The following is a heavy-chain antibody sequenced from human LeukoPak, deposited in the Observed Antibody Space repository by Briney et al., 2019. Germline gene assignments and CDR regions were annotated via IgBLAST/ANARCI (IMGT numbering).Heavy chain of an antibody. CDR1: GGSISSYY. V-gene: IGHV4-59*01. CDR2: IYYSGST. Sequence: PSETLSLTCTVSGGSISSYYWSWIRQPPGKGLEWIGYIYYSGSTNYNPSLKSRVTISVDTSKNQSSLKLSSVTAADTAVYYCARDPTGTYVDYWGQGTLVTVSS. D-gene: IGHD1-1*01. J-gene: IGHJ4*02. CDR3: ARDPTGTYVDY.